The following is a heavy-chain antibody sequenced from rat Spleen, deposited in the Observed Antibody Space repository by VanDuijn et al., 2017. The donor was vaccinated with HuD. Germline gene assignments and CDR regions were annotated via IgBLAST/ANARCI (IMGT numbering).Heavy chain of an antibody. CDR3: ARHNSGYGVMDA. D-gene: IGHD4-3*01. J-gene: IGHJ4*01. Sequence: EVQLVESGGGLVQPGRSLKLSCAASGFTFSDYYMAWVRQAPKKGLEWVASISSDGGGAYYRDSVKGRFTISRDNAKSTLYLQMDSLRSEDTATYYCARHNSGYGVMDAWGQGASVTVSS. V-gene: IGHV5-7*01. CDR1: GFTFSDYY. CDR2: ISSDGGGA.